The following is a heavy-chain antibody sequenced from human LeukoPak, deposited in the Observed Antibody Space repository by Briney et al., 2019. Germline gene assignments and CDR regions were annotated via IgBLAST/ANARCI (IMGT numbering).Heavy chain of an antibody. V-gene: IGHV1-8*03. D-gene: IGHD2-15*01. J-gene: IGHJ4*02. Sequence: ASVKVSCKASGYTFTTLDINWVRQATGQGLEWMGWINPNSGNRGYAQKFQGRVTITRDTSISTAYMELSSLRSEDTAVYYCARVDGSTDYWGQGTLVTVSS. CDR1: GYTFTTLD. CDR2: INPNSGNR. CDR3: ARVDGSTDY.